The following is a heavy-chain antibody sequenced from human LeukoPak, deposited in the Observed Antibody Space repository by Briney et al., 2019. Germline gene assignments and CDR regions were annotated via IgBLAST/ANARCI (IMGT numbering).Heavy chain of an antibody. CDR2: IYYSGST. J-gene: IGHJ6*02. CDR1: GGSISSYY. D-gene: IGHD3-10*01. V-gene: IGHV4-59*01. Sequence: PSETLSLTCTVSGGSISSYYWSWIRQPPGKGLEWIGYIYYSGSTNYNPSLKSRVTISVDTSKNQFSLKLSSVTAADTAVYYCAATLSRVHYYGSGSYSPYYGMDVGGQGTTVTVSS. CDR3: AATLSRVHYYGSGSYSPYYGMDV.